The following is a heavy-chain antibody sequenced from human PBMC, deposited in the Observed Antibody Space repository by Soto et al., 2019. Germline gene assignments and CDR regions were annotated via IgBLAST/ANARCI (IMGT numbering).Heavy chain of an antibody. CDR1: GGSISSYY. J-gene: IGHJ5*02. V-gene: IGHV4-59*01. D-gene: IGHD3-10*01. CDR2: IYYSGST. Sequence: PSETLSLTCTVSGGSISSYYWSWIRQPPGKGLEWIGYIYYSGSTNYNPSLKSRVTISVDTSKNQFSLKLSSVTAADTAVYYCARDRFRWSPRSSGCFDPWGQGTLVTVSS. CDR3: ARDRFRWSPRSSGCFDP.